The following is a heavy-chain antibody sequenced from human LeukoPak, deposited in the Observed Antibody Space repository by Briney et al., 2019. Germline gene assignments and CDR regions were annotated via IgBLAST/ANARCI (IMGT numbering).Heavy chain of an antibody. CDR2: INTYNGNT. D-gene: IGHD2-15*01. J-gene: IGHJ5*02. V-gene: IGHV1-18*01. Sequence: ASVTVSCKASGYTFTTYGISWVRQAPGQGLEWMGWINTYNGNTNYAQKVQGRVTMTTDTSTSTAYMELRSLRSGDTAVYYCARDPGTRVVDPWGQGTLVTVSS. CDR1: GYTFTTYG. CDR3: ARDPGTRVVDP.